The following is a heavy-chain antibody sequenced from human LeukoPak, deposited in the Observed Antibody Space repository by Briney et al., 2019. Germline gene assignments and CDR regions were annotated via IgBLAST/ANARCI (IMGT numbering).Heavy chain of an antibody. V-gene: IGHV3-11*01. J-gene: IGHJ4*02. CDR2: ISDSGTTI. D-gene: IGHD2-15*01. Sequence: GGSLRLSCAASGFTFSDYYMSWIRQAPGKGLEWISYISDSGTTIYYANSVKGRFTISRDNAKNSLYLQMNSLRAEDTAVYYCARVYIAEDYWGQGTLVTISS. CDR3: ARVYIAEDY. CDR1: GFTFSDYY.